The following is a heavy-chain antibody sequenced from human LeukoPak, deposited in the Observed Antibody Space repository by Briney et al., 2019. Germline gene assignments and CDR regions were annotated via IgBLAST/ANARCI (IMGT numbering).Heavy chain of an antibody. D-gene: IGHD6-19*01. V-gene: IGHV1-18*01. CDR3: ARSSGTTYYYYYYYMDV. CDR2: ISAYNGNT. Sequence: EASVKVSCKASGYTFTSYGISWVRQAPGQGLEWMGWISAYNGNTNYAQKLQGRVTMTTDTSTSTAYMELRSLRSDDTAVYYCARSSGTTYYYYYYYMDVWGKGTTVTVSS. J-gene: IGHJ6*03. CDR1: GYTFTSYG.